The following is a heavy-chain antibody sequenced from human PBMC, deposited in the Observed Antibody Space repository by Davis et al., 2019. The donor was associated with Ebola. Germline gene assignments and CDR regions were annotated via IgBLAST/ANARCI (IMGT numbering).Heavy chain of an antibody. J-gene: IGHJ4*02. Sequence: WGSLRLSCAAPGFTFSDYYMSWIRQAPGKGLEWVSYISSSSSYTNYADSVKGRFTISRDNAKNSLYLQMNSLRAEDTAVYYCARTTGRKYCTNGVCSSIAVGGDYWGQGTLVTVSS. CDR1: GFTFSDYY. CDR2: ISSSSSYT. D-gene: IGHD2-8*01. CDR3: ARTTGRKYCTNGVCSSIAVGGDY. V-gene: IGHV3-11*06.